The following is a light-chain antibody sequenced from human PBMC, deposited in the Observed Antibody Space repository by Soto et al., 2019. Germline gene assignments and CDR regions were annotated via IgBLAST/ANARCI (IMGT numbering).Light chain of an antibody. CDR1: QTINRW. Sequence: DIPMTQSPSTLSASVGDRVTITCRASQTINRWLDWYQQKPGKAPKLLIHKASTLQGGVPSRFSGSASETEFTLTISSLQPDDFATYFCLQYIHYPLTFGGGTKVEIK. J-gene: IGKJ4*01. CDR3: LQYIHYPLT. CDR2: KAS. V-gene: IGKV1-5*03.